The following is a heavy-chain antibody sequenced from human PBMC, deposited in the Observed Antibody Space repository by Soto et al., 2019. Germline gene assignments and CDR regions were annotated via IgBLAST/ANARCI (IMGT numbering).Heavy chain of an antibody. V-gene: IGHV1-46*01. CDR1: GYTFTSYY. CDR3: AKARGYSYGVLDY. CDR2: INPSVGST. J-gene: IGHJ4*02. D-gene: IGHD5-18*01. Sequence: ASVKVSCKASGYTFTSYYMHWVRQAPGQGLEWMGIINPSVGSTSYAQKFQGRVTMTRDESTSTAYMELSSLRSEDTAVYYCAKARGYSYGVLDYWGQGTLVTVSS.